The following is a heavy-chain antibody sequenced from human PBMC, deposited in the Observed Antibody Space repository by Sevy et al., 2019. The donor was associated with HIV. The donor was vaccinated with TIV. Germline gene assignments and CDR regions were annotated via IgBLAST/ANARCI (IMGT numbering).Heavy chain of an antibody. V-gene: IGHV3-21*01. D-gene: IGHD3-22*01. CDR1: GFTFSSYS. Sequence: GESLKISCAASGFTFSSYSMHWVRQAPGKGLEWVSSISSSSTYIYYADSVKGRFTTSRDNAKNSLYRQMTSLRAEDTAVYYCARGPDYYDRSGYYYQWCQGTLVTASS. J-gene: IGHJ4*02. CDR3: ARGPDYYDRSGYYYQ. CDR2: ISSSSTYI.